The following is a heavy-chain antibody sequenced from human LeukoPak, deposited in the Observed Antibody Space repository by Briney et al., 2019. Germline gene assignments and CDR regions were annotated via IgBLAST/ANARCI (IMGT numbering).Heavy chain of an antibody. J-gene: IGHJ4*02. CDR3: ARAGYSSSPGAFDY. Sequence: ASVKVSCKASGYTFTGYYMHWVRQAPGQGLEWMGWINPNSGGTNYAQKFQGRVTMTRDTSISTAYMELSRLRSDDTAVYYCARAGYSSSPGAFDYWGQGTLVTVSS. CDR1: GYTFTGYY. V-gene: IGHV1-2*02. D-gene: IGHD6-6*01. CDR2: INPNSGGT.